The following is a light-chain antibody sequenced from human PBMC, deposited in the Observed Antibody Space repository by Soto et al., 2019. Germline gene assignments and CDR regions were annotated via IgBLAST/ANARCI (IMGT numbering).Light chain of an antibody. J-gene: IGKJ1*01. CDR3: QQYYSYPRT. Sequence: AIRMTQSPSSFSASTGDRFTITCLASQGISSYLSWYQQKPGKAPKLLIYAASTLQSGVPSRFSGSGSGTDFTLTISCLQSEDFATYYCQQYYSYPRTFGQGNKVDI. CDR2: AAS. CDR1: QGISSY. V-gene: IGKV1-8*01.